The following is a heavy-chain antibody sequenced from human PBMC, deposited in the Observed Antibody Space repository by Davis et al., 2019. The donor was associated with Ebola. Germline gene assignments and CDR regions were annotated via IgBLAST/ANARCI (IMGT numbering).Heavy chain of an antibody. CDR1: GFTFSDYY. V-gene: IGHV3-11*01. Sequence: GESLKISCAASGFTFSDYYMSWIRQAPGKGLEWVSYISSSGSTIYYADSVKGRFTISRDNAKKSLYLQMNSLRAEDTAVYYCARARWLQSIYFDYWGQGTLVTVSS. CDR2: ISSSGSTI. CDR3: ARARWLQSIYFDY. J-gene: IGHJ4*02. D-gene: IGHD5-24*01.